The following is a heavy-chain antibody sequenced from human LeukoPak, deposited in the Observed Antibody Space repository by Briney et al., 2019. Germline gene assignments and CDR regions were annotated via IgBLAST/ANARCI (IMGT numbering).Heavy chain of an antibody. CDR2: IYYSGST. CDR3: AREAYCGGDCYSGFDY. D-gene: IGHD2-21*02. Sequence: PSETLSLTCTVSGGSISSYHWSWIRQPPGKGLEWIGYIYYSGSTNYNPSLKSRVTISVDTSKNQFSLKLSSVTAADTAVYYCAREAYCGGDCYSGFDYWGQGTLVTVSS. CDR1: GGSISSYH. V-gene: IGHV4-59*01. J-gene: IGHJ4*02.